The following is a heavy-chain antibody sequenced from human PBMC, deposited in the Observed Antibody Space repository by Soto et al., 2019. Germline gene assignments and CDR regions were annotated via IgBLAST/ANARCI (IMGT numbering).Heavy chain of an antibody. CDR2: IHHSGSI. CDR3: AREDDGGDSLDV. CDR1: GGSISSDYYH. D-gene: IGHD2-21*02. Sequence: QVQLQQSGPGLVKPSQTLSLTCTVSGGSISSDYYHWTWIRQSPGKGLEWIGYIHHSGSILYNPSLKSRLTIPVDTSKNQFSLHLTSATAADTAVYFCAREDDGGDSLDVWGQGTTVTVSS. J-gene: IGHJ6*02. V-gene: IGHV4-30-4*08.